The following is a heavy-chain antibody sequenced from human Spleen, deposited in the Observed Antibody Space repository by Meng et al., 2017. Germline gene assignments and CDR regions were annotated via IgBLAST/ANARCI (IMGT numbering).Heavy chain of an antibody. D-gene: IGHD3-10*01. V-gene: IGHV4-34*01. CDR2: INHSGST. J-gene: IGHJ5*02. CDR3: AREVPRITMLNWFDP. Sequence: QVERHAWGAGVLKPSGTPAPASAVYGGFFSGYYWSWIRQPPGKGLEWIGEINHSGSTNYNPSLKSRVTISVDTSKNEFSLKMGSVTAADTAVYYCAREVPRITMLNWFDPWGQGTLVTVSS. CDR1: GGFFSGYY.